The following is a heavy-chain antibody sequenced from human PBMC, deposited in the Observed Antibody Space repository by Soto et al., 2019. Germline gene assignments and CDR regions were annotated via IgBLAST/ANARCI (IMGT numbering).Heavy chain of an antibody. CDR2: ISGSGGST. Sequence: GPLRLACAASVFTFSSYAMSWVRQAPGKGLEWVSAISGSGGSTYYADSVKGRFTISRDNSKNTLYLQMNSLRAEDTAVYYCAKDTSSNRHTNHYYYYYGMDVWGQGTTVTVSS. J-gene: IGHJ6*02. V-gene: IGHV3-23*01. CDR3: AKDTSSNRHTNHYYYYYGMDV. CDR1: VFTFSSYA. D-gene: IGHD2-2*01.